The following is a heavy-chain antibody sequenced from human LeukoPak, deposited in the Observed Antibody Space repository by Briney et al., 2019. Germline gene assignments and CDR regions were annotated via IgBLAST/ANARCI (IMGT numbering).Heavy chain of an antibody. V-gene: IGHV1-2*02. CDR3: ARGRDGYVNYYYYYGMDV. Sequence: GASVKVSCKASGYTFTGYYMHWVRQAPGQGLEWMGWINPNSGGTNYAQKFQGRVTTTRDTSISTAYMELSRLRSDDTAVYYCARGRDGYVNYYYYYGMDVWGQGTTVTVSS. CDR2: INPNSGGT. J-gene: IGHJ6*02. CDR1: GYTFTGYY. D-gene: IGHD2-21*01.